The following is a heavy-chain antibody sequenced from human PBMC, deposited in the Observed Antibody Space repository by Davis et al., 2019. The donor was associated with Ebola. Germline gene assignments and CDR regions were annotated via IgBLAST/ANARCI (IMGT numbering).Heavy chain of an antibody. CDR1: GFTFSSYD. CDR3: AKCLIWNDTPNWFDP. V-gene: IGHV3-13*01. Sequence: GGSLRLSCAASGFTFSSYDMHWVRQATGKGLEWVSAIGTAGDTYYPGSVKGRFTISRENAKNSLYLQMNSLRAEDTAVYYCAKCLIWNDTPNWFDPWGQGTLVTVSS. J-gene: IGHJ5*02. CDR2: IGTAGDT. D-gene: IGHD1-1*01.